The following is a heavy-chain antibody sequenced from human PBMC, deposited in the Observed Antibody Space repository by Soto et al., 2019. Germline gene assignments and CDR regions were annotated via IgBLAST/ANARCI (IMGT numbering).Heavy chain of an antibody. V-gene: IGHV3-74*01. CDR3: ARDAYYDMGV. CDR1: GFTFSTYW. Sequence: EVQLVESGGGLVQPGGSLRLSCAASGFTFSTYWMHWVRQAPGKGLVWVSRINSDGSTANYADSVKGRFTISRDNAKNTLYLQMNSLRAEDTAVYYCARDAYYDMGVWGQGTTVTVSS. CDR2: INSDGSTA. J-gene: IGHJ6*02.